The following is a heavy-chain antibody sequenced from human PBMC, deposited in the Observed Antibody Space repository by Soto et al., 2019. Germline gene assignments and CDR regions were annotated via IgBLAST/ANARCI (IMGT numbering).Heavy chain of an antibody. CDR3: ARVGGGDAFDL. J-gene: IGHJ3*01. CDR1: GDSISTGGYS. Sequence: PSETLSLTCAVSGDSISTGGYSWSWIRQPPGKGLEWIGYIYHGGDTYYNPSLKSRVTISVDGSRNQFSLQLSSATAADTAVYYCARVGGGDAFDLWGRGTMVTVSS. D-gene: IGHD3-16*01. V-gene: IGHV4-30-2*01. CDR2: IYHGGDT.